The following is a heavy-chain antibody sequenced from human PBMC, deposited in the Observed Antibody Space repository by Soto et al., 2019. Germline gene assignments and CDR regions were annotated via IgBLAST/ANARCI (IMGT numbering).Heavy chain of an antibody. Sequence: GGSLRLSCAASGFTFSDHYMSWIRQAPGKGLEWIGYSSNSGSVTRYADSVKGRFSISRDNAKNSLYLQINSLRGDDTAIYYCVRSGDNYNLLDYWGQGTPVTVSS. CDR3: VRSGDNYNLLDY. CDR1: GFTFSDHY. CDR2: SSNSGSVT. D-gene: IGHD1-1*01. V-gene: IGHV3-11*06. J-gene: IGHJ4*02.